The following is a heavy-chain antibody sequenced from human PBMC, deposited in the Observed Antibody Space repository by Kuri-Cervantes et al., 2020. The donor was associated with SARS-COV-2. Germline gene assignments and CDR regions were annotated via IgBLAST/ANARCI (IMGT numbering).Heavy chain of an antibody. V-gene: IGHV4-34*01. CDR2: ISHSGST. J-gene: IGHJ4*02. Sequence: ESLKISCAVYGGSFSGYYWSWIRQSPGKGLEWIGEISHSGSTNYNSSLKSRVTISIDTSKNQFSLKLSSVTAADTAVYYCARGPTGGYDFWSGYETNFDYWGQGTLVTVSS. CDR1: GGSFSGYY. CDR3: ARGPTGGYDFWSGYETNFDY. D-gene: IGHD3-3*01.